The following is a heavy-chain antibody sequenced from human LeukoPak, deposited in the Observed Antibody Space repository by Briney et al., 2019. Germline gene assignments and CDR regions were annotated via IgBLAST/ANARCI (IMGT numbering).Heavy chain of an antibody. CDR3: ARGTMVRGGLTDDYVWGTSRYNSFDY. Sequence: GASVKVSCKASGYTFTGYYMHWVRQAPGQGLEWMGWISPNSGGTNYAQKFQGRVTMTRDTSISTAYMELSRLRPGDTAVYYCARGTMVRGGLTDDYVWGTSRYNSFDYWGQGTLLIVSS. CDR2: ISPNSGGT. J-gene: IGHJ4*02. CDR1: GYTFTGYY. V-gene: IGHV1-2*02. D-gene: IGHD3-16*02.